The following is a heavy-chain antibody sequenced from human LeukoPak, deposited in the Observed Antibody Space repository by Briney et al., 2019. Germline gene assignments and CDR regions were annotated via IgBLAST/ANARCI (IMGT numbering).Heavy chain of an antibody. CDR1: GFTFSSYG. CDR3: ARVPHRGVARIINFDY. V-gene: IGHV3-33*01. D-gene: IGHD5-12*01. J-gene: IGHJ4*02. Sequence: GRSLRLSCAASGFTFSSYGMHWVRQAPGKGLEWVAVIWYDGSNKYYADSVKGRFTISRDNSKNTLYLQMNSLRAEDTAVYYCARVPHRGVARIINFDYWGQGTLVAVCS. CDR2: IWYDGSNK.